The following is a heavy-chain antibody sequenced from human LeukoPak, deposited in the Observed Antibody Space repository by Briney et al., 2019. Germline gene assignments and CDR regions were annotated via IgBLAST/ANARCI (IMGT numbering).Heavy chain of an antibody. J-gene: IGHJ4*02. Sequence: SETLSLTCTVSGGSISSNSYYWGWIRQPPGEGLEWIGSIYYNGNTFHNPSLKSRVTISVDTSKNQFSLEVTSVTAEDTAVYYCARGNGTYYYDSSGYFDYWGQGTLVTVSS. V-gene: IGHV4-39*01. CDR1: GGSISSNSYY. D-gene: IGHD3-22*01. CDR3: ARGNGTYYYDSSGYFDY. CDR2: IYYNGNT.